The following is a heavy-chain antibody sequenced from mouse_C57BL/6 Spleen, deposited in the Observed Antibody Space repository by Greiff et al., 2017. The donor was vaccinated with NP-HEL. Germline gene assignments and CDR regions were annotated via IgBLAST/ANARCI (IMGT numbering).Heavy chain of an antibody. V-gene: IGHV5-4*01. Sequence: EVKLVESGGGLVKPGGSLKLSCAASGFTFSSYAMSWVRQTPEKRLEWVATISDGGSYTYYPDNVQGRFTISRDNAKNNLYLQMSHLKSEDTAMYYCARDGDYYGSSSSWFAYWGQGTLVTVSA. CDR3: ARDGDYYGSSSSWFAY. CDR1: GFTFSSYA. J-gene: IGHJ3*01. CDR2: ISDGGSYT. D-gene: IGHD1-1*01.